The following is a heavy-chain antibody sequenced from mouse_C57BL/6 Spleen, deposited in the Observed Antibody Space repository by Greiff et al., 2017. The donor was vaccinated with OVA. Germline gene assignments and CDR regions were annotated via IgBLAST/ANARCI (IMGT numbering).Heavy chain of an antibody. CDR3: ARDGYDGYYAMDY. V-gene: IGHV1-4*01. D-gene: IGHD2-2*01. J-gene: IGHJ4*01. CDR2: INPSSGYT. Sequence: VQLQESGAELARPGASVKMSCKASGYTFTSYTMHWVKQRPGQGLEWIGYINPSSGYTKYNQKFKDKATLTADKSSSTAYMQLSSLTSEDSAVYYCARDGYDGYYAMDYWGQGTSVTVSS. CDR1: GYTFTSYT.